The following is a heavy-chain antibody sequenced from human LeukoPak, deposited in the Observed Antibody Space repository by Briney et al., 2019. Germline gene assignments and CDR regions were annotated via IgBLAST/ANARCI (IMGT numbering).Heavy chain of an antibody. D-gene: IGHD2-21*01. CDR1: GGSISSSSYY. V-gene: IGHV4-39*01. Sequence: PSETLSLTCTVSGGSISSSSYYWGWIRQPPGKGLEWIGSIYYSGSTYYNPSLKSRVTISVDTSKNQFSLKLSSVTAADTAVYYCARHYVVLYYFDYWGQGTLVTVSS. J-gene: IGHJ4*02. CDR2: IYYSGST. CDR3: ARHYVVLYYFDY.